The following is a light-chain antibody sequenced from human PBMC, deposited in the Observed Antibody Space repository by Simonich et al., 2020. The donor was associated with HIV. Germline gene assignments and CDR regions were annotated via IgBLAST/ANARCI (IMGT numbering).Light chain of an antibody. CDR2: KAS. J-gene: IGKJ1*01. CDR3: QQYNNYSPT. V-gene: IGKV1-5*03. Sequence: DIQMTQSPSTLSASVGDRVTITCRASQSISSWLAWYQQKPGKAPKLLIYKASSLESGVPPRFSGSGSGTEFTLTISSLQPDDHATYYCQQYNNYSPTFGQGTKVEIK. CDR1: QSISSW.